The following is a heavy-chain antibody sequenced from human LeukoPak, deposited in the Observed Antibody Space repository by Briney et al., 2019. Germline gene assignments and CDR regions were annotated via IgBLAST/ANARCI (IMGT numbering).Heavy chain of an antibody. J-gene: IGHJ4*02. CDR2: IYHSGST. CDR1: GYSISSGYY. V-gene: IGHV4-38-2*02. Sequence: SETLSLTCTVSGYSISSGYYWGWIRQPPGKGLEWIGYIYHSGSTYYNPSLKSRVTISVDRSKNQFSLKLSSVTAADTAVYYCARRDCSGGSCYFPFDYWGQGTLVTVSS. CDR3: ARRDCSGGSCYFPFDY. D-gene: IGHD2-15*01.